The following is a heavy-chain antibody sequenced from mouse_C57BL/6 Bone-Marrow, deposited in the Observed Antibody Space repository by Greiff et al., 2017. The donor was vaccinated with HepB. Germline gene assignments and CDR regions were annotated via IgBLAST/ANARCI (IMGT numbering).Heavy chain of an antibody. Sequence: EVKLVESGGGLVQPGGSMKLSCAASGFTFSDAWMDWVRQSPEKGLEWVAEIRNKANNHATYYAESVKGRFTISRDDSKSSVYLQMNRLRAEDTGIYYCTTLFITTVVAPVAYWGQGTLVTVSA. D-gene: IGHD1-1*01. J-gene: IGHJ3*01. CDR3: TTLFITTVVAPVAY. CDR1: GFTFSDAW. V-gene: IGHV6-6*01. CDR2: IRNKANNHAT.